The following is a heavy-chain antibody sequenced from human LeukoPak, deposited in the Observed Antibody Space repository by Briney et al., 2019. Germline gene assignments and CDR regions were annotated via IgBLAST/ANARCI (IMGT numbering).Heavy chain of an antibody. V-gene: IGHV4-59*08. CDR2: VYYTGST. J-gene: IGHJ4*02. D-gene: IGHD6-13*01. Sequence: SETLSLTCTVSGGSISSYYWSWIRQPPGKGLEWIGYVYYTGSTNYNPSPKSRVTTSVDTSKNQFSLKLSSVTAGDTAVYFCAGSSSWLSLGYWGQGTLVTVSS. CDR3: AGSSSWLSLGY. CDR1: GGSISSYY.